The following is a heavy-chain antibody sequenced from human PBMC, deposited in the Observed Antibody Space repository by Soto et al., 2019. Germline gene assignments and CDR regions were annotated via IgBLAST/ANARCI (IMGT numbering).Heavy chain of an antibody. CDR3: TTARSFGLV. Sequence: EVQLVESGGGLVKPGGSLRLACSASGFTLSNAYMSWVRQAPGTGLQWVGCIKSKSDGGTPDYAPPVKDRFTISTDDSSSTLYLQMNSLKIEDTGVYYCTTARSFGLVWGQGTLVTVSS. CDR2: IKSKSDGGTP. D-gene: IGHD3-16*01. CDR1: GFTLSNAY. J-gene: IGHJ3*01. V-gene: IGHV3-15*01.